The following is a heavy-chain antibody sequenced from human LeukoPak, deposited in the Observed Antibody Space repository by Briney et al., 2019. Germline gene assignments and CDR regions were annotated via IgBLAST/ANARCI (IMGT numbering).Heavy chain of an antibody. CDR2: IIPLFGTA. V-gene: IGHV1-69*01. Sequence: GSSVKVSCKASGGTFSSYAISWVRQAPGQGLEWMGGIIPLFGTANYAQNFQGRVTITADESTSTAYMELSSLRSEDTALYYCARVTKGGADWTPNFEYWGQGTLVTVSS. CDR3: ARVTKGGADWTPNFEY. D-gene: IGHD2-21*02. CDR1: GGTFSSYA. J-gene: IGHJ4*02.